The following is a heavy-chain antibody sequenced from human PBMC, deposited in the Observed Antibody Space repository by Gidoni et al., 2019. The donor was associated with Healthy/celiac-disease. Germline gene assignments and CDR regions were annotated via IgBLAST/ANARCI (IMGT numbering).Heavy chain of an antibody. Sequence: QVQLVESGGGVVQPGRSLRLSCAASGFPFSSYRMHWVRQAPGKGLGWVAVISYDGSNKYYADSVKGRFTISRDNSKNTLYLQMNSLRAEDTAVYYCAKDRVRPLLQLWLPDFDYWGQGTLVTVSS. D-gene: IGHD5-18*01. CDR2: ISYDGSNK. CDR3: AKDRVRPLLQLWLPDFDY. J-gene: IGHJ4*02. CDR1: GFPFSSYR. V-gene: IGHV3-30*18.